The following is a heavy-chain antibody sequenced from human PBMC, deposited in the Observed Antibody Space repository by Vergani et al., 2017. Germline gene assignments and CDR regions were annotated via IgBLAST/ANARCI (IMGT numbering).Heavy chain of an antibody. CDR1: GYTLTELS. V-gene: IGHV1-24*01. J-gene: IGHJ4*02. Sequence: QVQLVQSGAEVKKPGASVKVSCKVSGYTLTELSMHWVRQAPGKGLEWMGGFDPEDGETIYAQKFQGRVTMTTDTSTSTAYMELRSLRSDDTAVYYCASVGEYYDSSGYYSMGVFDYWGQGTLVTVSS. CDR2: FDPEDGET. D-gene: IGHD3-22*01. CDR3: ASVGEYYDSSGYYSMGVFDY.